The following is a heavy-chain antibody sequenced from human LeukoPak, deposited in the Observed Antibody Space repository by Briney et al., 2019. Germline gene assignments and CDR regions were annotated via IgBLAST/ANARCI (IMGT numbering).Heavy chain of an antibody. CDR2: INWNGGST. V-gene: IGHV3-20*04. CDR1: GFTFDDYG. D-gene: IGHD5-18*01. Sequence: GGSLRLSCAASGFTFDDYGMSWVRQALGKGLEWVSGINWNGGSTGYADSVKGRFTISRDNAKNSLYLQMNSLRAEDTALYYCARVTGYSYGYDYWGQGTLVTVSS. CDR3: ARVTGYSYGYDY. J-gene: IGHJ4*02.